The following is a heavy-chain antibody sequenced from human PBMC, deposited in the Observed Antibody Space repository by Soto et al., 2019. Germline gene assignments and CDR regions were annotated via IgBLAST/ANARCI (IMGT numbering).Heavy chain of an antibody. CDR1: GGSFSGYY. D-gene: IGHD5-12*01. V-gene: IGHV4-34*01. CDR2: INHSGST. CDR3: ARGRIGYGGKKRTYYFDY. Sequence: PSETLSLTCAVYGGSFSGYYWSWIRQPPGKGLEWIGEINHSGSTNYNPSLKSRVTISVDTSKNQFSLKLSSVTAADTAVYYCARGRIGYGGKKRTYYFDYWGQGTLVTVSS. J-gene: IGHJ4*02.